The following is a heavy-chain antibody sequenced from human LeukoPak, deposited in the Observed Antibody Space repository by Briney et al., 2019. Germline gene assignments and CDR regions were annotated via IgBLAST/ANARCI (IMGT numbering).Heavy chain of an antibody. CDR1: RFTFSDYW. V-gene: IGHV3-7*01. J-gene: IGHJ4*02. CDR3: ARDRGATTIER. Sequence: GESLRLSCAASRFTFSDYWMSWVRQAPGKGLEWVANIQQDGSEKYYVDSVKGRFTISRDNAKKSLFLQVSSLRGEDTAVYYCARDRGATTIERWGQGTLVTVSS. CDR2: IQQDGSEK. D-gene: IGHD1-26*01.